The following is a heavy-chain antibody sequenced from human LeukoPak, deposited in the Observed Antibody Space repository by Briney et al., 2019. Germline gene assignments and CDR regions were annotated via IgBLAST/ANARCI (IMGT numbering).Heavy chain of an antibody. D-gene: IGHD6-19*01. CDR1: GYTFTSYG. Sequence: ASVKVSCKASGYTFTSYGISWVRQAPGQGLEWMGWISAYNGNTNYAQKLQGRVTMTTDPSTSTAYMELRSLRSDDPAVYYCARARPPAPYSSGWFDYWGQGTLVTVSS. CDR2: ISAYNGNT. V-gene: IGHV1-18*01. CDR3: ARARPPAPYSSGWFDY. J-gene: IGHJ4*02.